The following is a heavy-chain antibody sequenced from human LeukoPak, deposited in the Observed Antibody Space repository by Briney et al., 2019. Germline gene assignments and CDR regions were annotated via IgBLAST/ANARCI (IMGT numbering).Heavy chain of an antibody. CDR2: IYYSGST. J-gene: IGHJ3*02. CDR1: GGSISSSSYY. CDR3: ARSPVEMATIRAAFDI. V-gene: IGHV4-39*07. D-gene: IGHD5-24*01. Sequence: KSSETLSLTCTVSGGSISSSSYYWGWIRQPPGKGLEWIGSIYYSGSTYYNPSLKSRVTISVDTSKNQFSLKLSSVTAADTAVYYCARSPVEMATIRAAFDIWGQGTMVTVSS.